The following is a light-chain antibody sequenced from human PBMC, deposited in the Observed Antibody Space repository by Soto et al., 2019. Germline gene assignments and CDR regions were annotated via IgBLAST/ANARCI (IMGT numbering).Light chain of an antibody. J-gene: IGKJ5*01. CDR3: MQGLQTSYT. CDR1: QSLLHSDGYNY. CDR2: LGS. V-gene: IGKV2-28*01. Sequence: DIVMTQSPLSLPVTPGEPASISCRSSQSLLHSDGYNYVNWYLQKPGQSPQLLIYLGSNLPSVVPDRFSGSGSVTVFTLIIIRVEAEDVVLYYCMQGLQTSYTFGQGTRLEIK.